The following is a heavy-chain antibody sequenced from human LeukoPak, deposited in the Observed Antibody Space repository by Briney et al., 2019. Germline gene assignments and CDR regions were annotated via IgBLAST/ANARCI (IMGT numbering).Heavy chain of an antibody. CDR1: GYTFTRYY. CDR3: ARGAGGSGYYEYYFDY. J-gene: IGHJ4*02. V-gene: IGHV1-46*01. CDR2: VNPSGGST. D-gene: IGHD3-3*01. Sequence: ASVKVSCKASGYTFTRYYMHWVRQAPGQGLEWMGIVNPSGGSTSYAQKFQGRVTMTRDTSTSTVYMELSSLRSEDTAVYYCARGAGGSGYYEYYFDYWGQGTLVTVSS.